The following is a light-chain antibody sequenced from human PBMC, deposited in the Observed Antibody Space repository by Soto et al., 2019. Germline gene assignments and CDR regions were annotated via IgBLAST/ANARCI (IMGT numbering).Light chain of an antibody. CDR2: DAS. Sequence: EIVLTQSPGTLSLSPGERATLSCRASESIKRNSLAWYQQKPGQAPRLLIYDASSRVTGIPDRFSGSGSGTDFTLIISRLEPEDFAVYSCQHYGGSPPWPFGQGTKVEIK. J-gene: IGKJ1*01. CDR3: QHYGGSPPWP. V-gene: IGKV3-20*01. CDR1: ESIKRNS.